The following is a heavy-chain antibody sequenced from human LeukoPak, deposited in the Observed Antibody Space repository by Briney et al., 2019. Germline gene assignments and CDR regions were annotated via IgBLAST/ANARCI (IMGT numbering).Heavy chain of an antibody. V-gene: IGHV1-8*03. D-gene: IGHD5-12*01. Sequence: ASVKVSCKASGYTFTSYDINWVRQATGQGLEWMGWMNPNSGNTGYAQKFQGRVTITRNTSISTAYMELSSLRSDDTAVYYCASNSGYDSLYYYYMDVWGKGTTVTISS. J-gene: IGHJ6*03. CDR3: ASNSGYDSLYYYYMDV. CDR2: MNPNSGNT. CDR1: GYTFTSYD.